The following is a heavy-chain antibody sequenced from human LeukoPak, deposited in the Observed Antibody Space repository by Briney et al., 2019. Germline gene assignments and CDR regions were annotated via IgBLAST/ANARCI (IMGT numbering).Heavy chain of an antibody. CDR2: IWNDGSSQ. D-gene: IGHD4-11*01. J-gene: IGHJ4*02. V-gene: IGHV3-33*06. Sequence: PGGSLTLSCVASQFTFSHYGMHWVRQAPGKGLEWVAVIWNDGSSQYYADSVKGRFTISRGNFQNTVYLQMNTLRAEDTAVYYCAKDAQRGFDYSNSLEYWGQGTLVTVSS. CDR1: QFTFSHYG. CDR3: AKDAQRGFDYSNSLEY.